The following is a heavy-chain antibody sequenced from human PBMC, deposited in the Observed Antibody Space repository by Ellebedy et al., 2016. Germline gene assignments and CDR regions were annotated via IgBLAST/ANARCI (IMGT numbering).Heavy chain of an antibody. CDR3: TTYSRLTAAGTVY. D-gene: IGHD6-13*01. CDR2: IQSKTNGGTA. V-gene: IGHV3-15*07. CDR1: GLTFSDAW. Sequence: GESLKISCTASGLTFSDAWFNWIRQAPGKGLEWVGRIQSKTNGGTADYAAPVQGRFTISRDDSKSTLYLQMNSLKTEDTAAYYCTTYSRLTAAGTVYWGQGTLVTVSS. J-gene: IGHJ4*02.